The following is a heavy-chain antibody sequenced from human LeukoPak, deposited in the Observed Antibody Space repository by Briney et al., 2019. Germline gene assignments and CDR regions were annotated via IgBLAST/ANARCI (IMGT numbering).Heavy chain of an antibody. CDR1: GFTFSDYY. J-gene: IGHJ5*02. CDR2: ISSSSSYT. D-gene: IGHD4-17*01. CDR3: ARDYGDYVGGNWFDL. Sequence: GGSLRLSCAASGFTFSDYYMSWIRQAPGKGLEWVSYISSSSSYTNYADSVKGRFTISRDNAKNSLYLQMNSLRAEDTAVYYCARDYGDYVGGNWFDLWGQGTLVTVSS. V-gene: IGHV3-11*06.